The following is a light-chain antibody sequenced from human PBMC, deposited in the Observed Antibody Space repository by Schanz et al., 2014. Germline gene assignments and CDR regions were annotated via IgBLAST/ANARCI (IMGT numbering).Light chain of an antibody. CDR1: QSVSSTY. Sequence: EIVLTQSPGTLSLYPGERATLSCRASQSVSSTYLAWYQQKPGQAPRLLIYGASSRATGIPDRFSGSGSGTDFTLTISRLEPEDFAVYYCQQYSTSITFGQGTRLEIK. V-gene: IGKV3-20*01. J-gene: IGKJ5*01. CDR2: GAS. CDR3: QQYSTSIT.